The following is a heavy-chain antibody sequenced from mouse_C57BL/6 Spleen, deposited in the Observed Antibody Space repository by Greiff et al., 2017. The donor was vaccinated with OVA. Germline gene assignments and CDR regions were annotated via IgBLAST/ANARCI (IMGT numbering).Heavy chain of an antibody. CDR1: GYAFSSSW. CDR2: IYPGDGDT. J-gene: IGHJ2*01. Sequence: VQLQQSGPELVKPGASVKISCKASGYAFSSSWMNWVKQRPGKGLEWIGRIYPGDGDTNYNGKFKGKATLTADKSSSTAYMQLSSLTSEDSAVYFCAREGGNYPYYFDYWGQGTTLTVSS. V-gene: IGHV1-82*01. CDR3: AREGGNYPYYFDY. D-gene: IGHD2-1*01.